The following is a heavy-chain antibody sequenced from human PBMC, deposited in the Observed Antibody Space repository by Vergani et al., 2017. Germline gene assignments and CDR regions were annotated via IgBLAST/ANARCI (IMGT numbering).Heavy chain of an antibody. CDR1: EYSFGNYW. D-gene: IGHD1-1*01. V-gene: IGHV5-51*01. Sequence: EVELVQSGPEMRKPGESLKISCKGSEYSFGNYWIGWVRQRPGKGLEWMGIIYPADSDTRYSRAFQGQVTISADKSISTAFLQWDSLKASDTALYYCARHTTYTDSWGQGTLVTVSS. J-gene: IGHJ4*02. CDR2: IYPADSDT. CDR3: ARHTTYTDS.